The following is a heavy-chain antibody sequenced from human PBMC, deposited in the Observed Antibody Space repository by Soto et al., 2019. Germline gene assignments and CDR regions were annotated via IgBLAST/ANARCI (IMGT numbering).Heavy chain of an antibody. CDR1: GFTFSSYA. D-gene: IGHD6-19*01. J-gene: IGHJ4*02. Sequence: EVQLLESGGGLVQPGGSLRLSCAASGFTFSSYAMSWVRQAPGKGLEWVSIISSSGGITYYADSVKGRFAISRDNSKNTLNLQMNSLRAEDTAVYFCTKTTKTVAGAFDYWGQGTLVTVSS. CDR2: ISSSGGIT. CDR3: TKTTKTVAGAFDY. V-gene: IGHV3-23*01.